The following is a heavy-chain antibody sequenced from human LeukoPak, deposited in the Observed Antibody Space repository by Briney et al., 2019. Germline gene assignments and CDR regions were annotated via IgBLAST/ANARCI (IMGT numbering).Heavy chain of an antibody. CDR3: ARHDWFDP. J-gene: IGHJ5*02. V-gene: IGHV3-48*03. CDR1: GFTFSSYE. Sequence: GGSLRLSCAASGFTFSSYEMNWVRQAPGKGLEWVSYISSSGSTIYYADSVKGRFTISRDISKNTLYLQMNSLRAEDTAVYYCARHDWFDPWGQGTLVTVSS. CDR2: ISSSGSTI. D-gene: IGHD3-3*01.